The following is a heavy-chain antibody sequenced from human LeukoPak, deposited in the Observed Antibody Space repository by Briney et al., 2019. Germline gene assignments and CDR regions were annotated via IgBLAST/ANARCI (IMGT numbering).Heavy chain of an antibody. D-gene: IGHD3-22*01. CDR2: IIPILGIA. J-gene: IGHJ4*02. CDR3: ASSAYDSSGYYGPIDY. CDR1: GGTFSSYA. V-gene: IGHV1-69*04. Sequence: GASVKVSCKASGGTFSSYAISWVRQAPGQGLEWMGRIIPILGIANYAQKFQGRVTITADKSTSTAYMELSSLRSEDTAVYYCASSAYDSSGYYGPIDYWGQGTLVTVS.